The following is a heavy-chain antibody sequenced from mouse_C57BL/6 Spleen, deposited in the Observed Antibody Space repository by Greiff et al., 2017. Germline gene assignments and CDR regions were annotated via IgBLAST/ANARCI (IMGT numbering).Heavy chain of an antibody. CDR1: GYTFTSYW. Sequence: VQLQQPGAELVKPGASVKLSCKASGYTFTSYWMQWVKQRPGQGLEWIGEIDPSDSYPNYNQKFKGKATLTVDTSSSTAYMQLSSLTSEDSAVYYCARDDYDGYWGQGTTLTVSS. V-gene: IGHV1-50*01. D-gene: IGHD2-4*01. CDR2: IDPSDSYP. J-gene: IGHJ2*01. CDR3: ARDDYDGY.